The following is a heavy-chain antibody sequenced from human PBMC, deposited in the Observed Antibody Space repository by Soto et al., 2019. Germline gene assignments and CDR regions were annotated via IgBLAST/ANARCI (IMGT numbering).Heavy chain of an antibody. CDR3: VGEVASGY. D-gene: IGHD2-21*01. Sequence: QVQLVESGGGVVQPGRSLRLSSAASGVTLSNFGMHWVRQAPGKGLEWVAVISRDGSTMLYADSVKGRFTISRDSSRNTLYLQMNSLRAEDTAVYHCVGEVASGYWGQGTLVTVSS. J-gene: IGHJ4*02. V-gene: IGHV3-30*03. CDR1: GVTLSNFG. CDR2: ISRDGSTM.